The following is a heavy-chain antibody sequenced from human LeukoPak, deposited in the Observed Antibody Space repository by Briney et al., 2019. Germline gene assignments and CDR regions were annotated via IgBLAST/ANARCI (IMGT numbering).Heavy chain of an antibody. CDR3: ARDPGYGLGVDYGDY. CDR1: GFTVSGNY. V-gene: IGHV3-66*01. J-gene: IGHJ4*02. CDR2: IHRGGNT. Sequence: PGGSLRLSCAASGFTVSGNYMSWVRQAPGKGLEWPSVIHRGGNTYYADSVKGRFTISRDSSKNTVFLQMDSLRAEDTAVYYCARDPGYGLGVDYGDYWGQGTLVTVSS. D-gene: IGHD3-10*01.